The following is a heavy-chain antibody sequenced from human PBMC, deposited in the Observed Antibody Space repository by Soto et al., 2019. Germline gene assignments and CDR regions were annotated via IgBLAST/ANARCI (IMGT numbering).Heavy chain of an antibody. CDR1: GFTFSSYG. CDR3: ARDLAVLWFGGYNDAFDI. CDR2: IWYDGSNK. J-gene: IGHJ3*02. Sequence: GGSLRLSCAASGFTFSSYGMHWVRQAPGKGLEWVAVIWYDGSNKYYADSVKGRFTISRDNSKNTLYLQMNSLRAEDTAVYYCARDLAVLWFGGYNDAFDIWGQGTMVTVSS. D-gene: IGHD3-10*01. V-gene: IGHV3-33*01.